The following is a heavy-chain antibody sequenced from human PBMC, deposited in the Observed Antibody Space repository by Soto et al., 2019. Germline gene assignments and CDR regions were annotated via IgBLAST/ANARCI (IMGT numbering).Heavy chain of an antibody. J-gene: IGHJ4*02. CDR3: ARGGSYYGDYFGC. CDR1: GGSVSSGSYY. D-gene: IGHD1-26*01. V-gene: IGHV4-61*01. CDR2: FYFSGNT. Sequence: QVQLQESGPGLVKPSATLSLTCTVSGGSVSSGSYYWSWIRQPPGKGLEWIGYFYFSGNTKYNPSLKSRVTISEDMYKNQFSLKMSSVTAADTAVYYCARGGSYYGDYFGCWGQGIQVTVSS.